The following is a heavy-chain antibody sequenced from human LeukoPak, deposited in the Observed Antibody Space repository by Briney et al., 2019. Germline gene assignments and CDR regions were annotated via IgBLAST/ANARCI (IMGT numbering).Heavy chain of an antibody. Sequence: SETLSLTCTVSGGSISSGDYYWSWIRQPPGKGLEWIGYIYYSGSTYYNPSLKSRVTISVDTSKNRFSLKLSSVTAADTAVYYCATHSSGYDSGNDAFDIWGQGTMVTVSS. CDR2: IYYSGST. V-gene: IGHV4-30-4*08. CDR1: GGSISSGDYY. D-gene: IGHD3-22*01. J-gene: IGHJ3*02. CDR3: ATHSSGYDSGNDAFDI.